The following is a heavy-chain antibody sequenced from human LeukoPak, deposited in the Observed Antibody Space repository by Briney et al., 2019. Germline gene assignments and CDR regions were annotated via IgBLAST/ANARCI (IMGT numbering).Heavy chain of an antibody. V-gene: IGHV3-15*01. CDR2: IRSKTDGXTT. CDR1: GFTXSNAW. J-gene: IGHJ4*02. CDR3: XTXXXXYDY. Sequence: GFTXSNAWMSWVRQAPGKGLDWVGRIRSKTDGXTTDYAAAVKGRFTISRDDSRNMLYLQMNSLKNEDTAVXXXXTXXXXYDYWGXGXLVTVSS.